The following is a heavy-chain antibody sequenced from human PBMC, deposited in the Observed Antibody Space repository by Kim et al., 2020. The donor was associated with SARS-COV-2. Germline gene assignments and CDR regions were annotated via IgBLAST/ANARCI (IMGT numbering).Heavy chain of an antibody. D-gene: IGHD2-15*01. J-gene: IGHJ4*02. CDR3: ARGPIGSRVPHLYYFDY. V-gene: IGHV3-21*01. Sequence: GGSLRLSCAASGFTFSSYSMNWVRQAPGKGLEWVSSISSSSSYIYYADSVKGRFTISRDNAKNSLYLQMNSLRAEDTAVYYCARGPIGSRVPHLYYFDYWGQGTLVTVSS. CDR2: ISSSSSYI. CDR1: GFTFSSYS.